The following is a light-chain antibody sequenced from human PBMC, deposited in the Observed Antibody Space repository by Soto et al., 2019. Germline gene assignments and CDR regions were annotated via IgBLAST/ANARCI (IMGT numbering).Light chain of an antibody. CDR1: SSDVGAYNS. CDR2: KGS. CDR3: CSSAPESTYV. V-gene: IGLV2-23*01. J-gene: IGLJ1*01. Sequence: QSALAQPASVSGSPGQSITISYTGTSSDVGAYNSVSWYQQHPHKAPQVIIYKGSQRPSGVSNRFSGSTSGNAASLTISGLQADDEADYFCCSSAPESTYVFGTGTKVTV.